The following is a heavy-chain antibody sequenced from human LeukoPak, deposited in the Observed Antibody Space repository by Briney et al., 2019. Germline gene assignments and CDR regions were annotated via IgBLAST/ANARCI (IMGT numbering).Heavy chain of an antibody. V-gene: IGHV4-59*08. D-gene: IGHD6-13*01. Sequence: SETLSLTCTVSGGSISSYYWSWIRQPPGKGLEWIGYIYYSGSTNYNPSLKSRVTISVDTSKNQFSLKLSSVTAADTAVYYCASTIIAAAGIFYYWGEGSLVTVSS. CDR1: GGSISSYY. J-gene: IGHJ4*02. CDR3: ASTIIAAAGIFYY. CDR2: IYYSGST.